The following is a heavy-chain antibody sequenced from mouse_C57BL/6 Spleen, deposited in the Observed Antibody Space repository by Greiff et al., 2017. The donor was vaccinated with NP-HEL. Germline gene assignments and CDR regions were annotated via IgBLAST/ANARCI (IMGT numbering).Heavy chain of an antibody. Sequence: EVKLMESEGGLVQPGSSMKLSCTASGFTFSDYYMAWVRQVPEKGLEWVANINYDGSSTYYLDSLKSRFIISRDNAKNILYLQMSSLKSEDTATYYCARDRDYGGWYFDVWGTGTTVTVSS. J-gene: IGHJ1*03. CDR3: ARDRDYGGWYFDV. V-gene: IGHV5-16*01. CDR1: GFTFSDYY. D-gene: IGHD2-4*01. CDR2: INYDGSST.